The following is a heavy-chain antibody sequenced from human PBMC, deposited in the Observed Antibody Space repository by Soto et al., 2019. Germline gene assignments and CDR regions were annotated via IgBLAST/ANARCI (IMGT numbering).Heavy chain of an antibody. V-gene: IGHV3-11*05. CDR3: AKGRKTEKITADVNY. CDR1: VFTFIDYY. CDR2: ISSSSSYT. D-gene: IGHD6-13*01. Sequence: VGSLVLSCASSVFTFIDYYISLILQAPVNGLEWVSYISSSSSYTNYADSVKGRFTISRDNAKNSLYLQMNSLRAEDKAMYYCAKGRKTEKITADVNYRGKGHMVTVSS. J-gene: IGHJ4*02.